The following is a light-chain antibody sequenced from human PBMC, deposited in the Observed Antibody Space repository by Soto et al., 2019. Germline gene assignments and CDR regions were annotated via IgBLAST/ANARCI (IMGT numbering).Light chain of an antibody. CDR1: QSISSW. J-gene: IGKJ1*01. V-gene: IGKV1-5*01. Sequence: DIQMTQSPSTLSATVGDRVTITCRASQSISSWLAWYQQKPGKAPKLLIYDASSLESGVPSRFSGSGSGTEFTLTISSLQPDDLATYYCQQYNSYSGTFGQGTKVEIK. CDR2: DAS. CDR3: QQYNSYSGT.